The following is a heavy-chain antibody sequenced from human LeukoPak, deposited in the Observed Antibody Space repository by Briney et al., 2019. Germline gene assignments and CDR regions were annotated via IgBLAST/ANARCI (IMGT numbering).Heavy chain of an antibody. D-gene: IGHD4-17*01. CDR1: GFTFSNAW. V-gene: IGHV3-15*01. CDR3: YGDYAPGPYYFDY. CDR2: IKSKTDGGTT. J-gene: IGHJ4*02. Sequence: GGSLRLSCAASGFTFSNAWMSWVRQAPGKGPEWVGRIKSKTDGGTTDYVAPVKGRFTISRDDSKNTLYLQMNSLKTEDTAVYYCYGDYAPGPYYFDYWGQGTLVTVSS.